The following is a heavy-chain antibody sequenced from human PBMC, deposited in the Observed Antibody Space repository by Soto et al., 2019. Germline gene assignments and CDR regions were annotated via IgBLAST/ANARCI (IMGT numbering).Heavy chain of an antibody. CDR1: GLTFSNYG. J-gene: IGHJ4*02. CDR3: AGGLDY. V-gene: IGHV3-23*01. Sequence: EVQLLESGGGLVQPGRSLRLSCAASGLTFSNYGMKWVRQAPGKGLEWVSGIDGTGDSTYYADSVKGRFTISRDNSKNTLYLQMNSLGIEDTAIYYCAGGLDYWGQGTLVTVSS. CDR2: IDGTGDST.